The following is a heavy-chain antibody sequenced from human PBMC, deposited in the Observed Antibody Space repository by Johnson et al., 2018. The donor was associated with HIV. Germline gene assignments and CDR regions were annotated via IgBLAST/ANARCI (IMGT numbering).Heavy chain of an antibody. D-gene: IGHD3-22*01. J-gene: IGHJ3*02. CDR2: IKQDGSEK. V-gene: IGHV3-7*01. CDR3: AQMGGYYDSSGYYPAGAFDI. Sequence: EVQLVESGGGLVQPGGSLRLSCAASGFTFSSYWMSWVRQAPGKGLEWVANIKQDGSEKYYADSVKGRFPISRDNSKNTLYLQINSLRAEDTAVYYCAQMGGYYDSSGYYPAGAFDIWGQGTMVTVSS. CDR1: GFTFSSYW.